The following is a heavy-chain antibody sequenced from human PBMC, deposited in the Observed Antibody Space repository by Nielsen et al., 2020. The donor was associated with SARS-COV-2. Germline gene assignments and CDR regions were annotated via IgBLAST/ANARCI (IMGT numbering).Heavy chain of an antibody. CDR2: IDSGGST. CDR1: GFTVTSNS. Sequence: GESLKISCAVSGFTVTSNSMNWVRQAPGKGLEWVSVIDSGGSTFYADSVKGRFTISRDNSKNTLYLQMNSLRAEDTAVYYCAKSGMDGSGDDYWGQGTLVTVSS. CDR3: AKSGMDGSGDDY. D-gene: IGHD3-10*01. V-gene: IGHV3-53*01. J-gene: IGHJ4*02.